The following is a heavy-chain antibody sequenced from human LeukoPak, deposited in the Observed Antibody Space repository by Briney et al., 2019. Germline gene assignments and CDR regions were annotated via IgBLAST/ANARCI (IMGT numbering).Heavy chain of an antibody. V-gene: IGHV3-33*01. CDR1: GLTFSSYS. CDR2: IWYDGSNK. D-gene: IGHD3-10*01. J-gene: IGHJ6*04. Sequence: GGSLRLSCAASGLTFSSYSMHWVRQAPGKGLEWVAVIWYDGSNKYYADSVKGRFTISRDNSKNTLYLQMNSLRAEDTAVYYCARYGSGSYFYYYGMDVWGKGTTVTVSS. CDR3: ARYGSGSYFYYYGMDV.